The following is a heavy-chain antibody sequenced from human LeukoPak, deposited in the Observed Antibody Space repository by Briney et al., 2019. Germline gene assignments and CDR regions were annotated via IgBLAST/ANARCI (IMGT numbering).Heavy chain of an antibody. Sequence: PGGSLRLPCAASGLTGSHNYVSWVRQAPGKGLEWVSAISGSGGSTYYADSVKGRFTISRDNSKNTLYLQMNSLRAEDTAVYYCAKSPIGYYDSSGYYYDPMIFDYWGQGTLVTVSS. V-gene: IGHV3-23*01. CDR1: GLTGSHNY. CDR3: AKSPIGYYDSSGYYYDPMIFDY. J-gene: IGHJ4*02. D-gene: IGHD3-22*01. CDR2: ISGSGGST.